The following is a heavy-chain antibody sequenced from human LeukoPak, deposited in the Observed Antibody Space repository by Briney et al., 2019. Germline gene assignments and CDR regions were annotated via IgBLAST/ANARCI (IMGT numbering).Heavy chain of an antibody. CDR1: GVSISSSNW. D-gene: IGHD6-13*01. J-gene: IGHJ1*01. Sequence: SETLSLTCAVSGVSISSSNWWSWVRQPPGKGLEWIGYIYYSGSTNYNPSLKSRVTISVDTSKNQFSLKLSSVTAADTAVYYCARSITSSWYGDFQHWGQGTLVTVSS. CDR3: ARSITSSWYGDFQH. CDR2: IYYSGST. V-gene: IGHV4-4*02.